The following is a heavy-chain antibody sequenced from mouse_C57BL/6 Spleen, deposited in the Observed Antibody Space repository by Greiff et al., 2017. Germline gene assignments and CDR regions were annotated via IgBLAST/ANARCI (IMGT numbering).Heavy chain of an antibody. V-gene: IGHV1-85*01. J-gene: IGHJ2*01. CDR2: IYPRDGST. Sequence: QVQLKESGPELVKPGASVKLSCKASGYTFTSYDINWVQQRPGQGLEWIGWIYPRDGSTKYNEKFTGKATLTVDTSSSTAYMELHSLTSEDSAVYFCARDWDGYWGQGTTLTVSS. CDR1: GYTFTSYD. D-gene: IGHD4-1*01. CDR3: ARDWDGY.